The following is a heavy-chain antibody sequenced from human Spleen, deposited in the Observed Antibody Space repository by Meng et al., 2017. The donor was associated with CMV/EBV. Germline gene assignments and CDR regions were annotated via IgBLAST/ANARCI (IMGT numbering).Heavy chain of an antibody. D-gene: IGHD3-3*01. Sequence: SETLSLTCTVYGGSFSGSYWSWIRQPSGKGLEWIGEIRHSGSVHYNPSLKSRVTISVDTSKNQLSLKLSSVTAADTAVYYCAREYYDFSLVDFWGQGTLVTVSS. CDR2: IRHSGSV. CDR1: GGSFSGSY. CDR3: AREYYDFSLVDF. V-gene: IGHV4-34*01. J-gene: IGHJ4*02.